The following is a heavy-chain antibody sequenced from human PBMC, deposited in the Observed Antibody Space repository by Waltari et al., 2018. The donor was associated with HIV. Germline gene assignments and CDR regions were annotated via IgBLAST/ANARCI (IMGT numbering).Heavy chain of an antibody. Sequence: EEQLVESGGGLVQPGRSLRLSCAASRFIVDDYAMHWVRQAPGKGLEWVAGISWNSGLKGYADSVKGRFTISRDNAKNSLYLQMNSLRAEDTAVYYCVRNGGSFDYWGQGTLVTVSS. J-gene: IGHJ4*02. CDR2: ISWNSGLK. CDR1: RFIVDDYA. CDR3: VRNGGSFDY. V-gene: IGHV3-9*01. D-gene: IGHD1-26*01.